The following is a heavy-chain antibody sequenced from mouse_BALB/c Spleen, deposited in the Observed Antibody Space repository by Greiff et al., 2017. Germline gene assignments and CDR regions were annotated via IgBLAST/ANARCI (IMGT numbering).Heavy chain of an antibody. V-gene: IGHV3-2*02. CDR3: ARYYYGSSWWYFDV. CDR1: GYSITSDYA. Sequence: DVKLQESGPGLVKPSQSLSLTCTVTGYSITSDYAWNWIRQFPGNKLEWMGYISYSGSTSYNPSLKSRISITRDTSKNQFFLQLNSVTTEDTATYYCARYYYGSSWWYFDVWGAGTTVTVSS. J-gene: IGHJ1*01. D-gene: IGHD1-1*01. CDR2: ISYSGST.